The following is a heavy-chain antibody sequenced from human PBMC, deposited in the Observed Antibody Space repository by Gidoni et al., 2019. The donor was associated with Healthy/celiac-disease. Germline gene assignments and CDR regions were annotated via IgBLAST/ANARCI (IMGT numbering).Heavy chain of an antibody. CDR1: GFTFSSYG. J-gene: IGHJ4*02. V-gene: IGHV3-33*01. CDR3: ARDLGSGAPLGY. Sequence: HVQLVESGGGVVQPGRSLRLSCAASGFTFSSYGMHWVRQAPGKGLEWVAVIRYDRSIKYYADSVKGRLTISRDNSKITLYLQMNSLRAEDTAVYYCARDLGSGAPLGYWGQGTLVTVSS. D-gene: IGHD3-16*01. CDR2: IRYDRSIK.